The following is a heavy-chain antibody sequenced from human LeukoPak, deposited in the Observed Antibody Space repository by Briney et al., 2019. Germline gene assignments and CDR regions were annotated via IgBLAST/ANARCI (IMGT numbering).Heavy chain of an antibody. D-gene: IGHD6-13*01. V-gene: IGHV4-34*01. J-gene: IGHJ4*02. CDR3: AREGVAAAGTLYYFDY. Sequence: SETLSLTCAVYGGSFSGYYWSWIRQPPGEGLEWIGEINHSGSTNYNPSLKSRVTISVDTSKNQFSLKLSSVTAADTAVYYCAREGVAAAGTLYYFDYWGQGTLVTVSS. CDR2: INHSGST. CDR1: GGSFSGYY.